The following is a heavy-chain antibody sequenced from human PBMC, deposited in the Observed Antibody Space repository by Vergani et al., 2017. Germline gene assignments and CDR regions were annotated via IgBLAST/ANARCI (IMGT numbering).Heavy chain of an antibody. CDR1: GYSISRGYY. Sequence: QVQLQESGPGLVKPSETLSLTCSVSGYSISRGYYWGWIRQPPGKGLEWIATVFHIGSAYYNPSLRRRVTISVETSKNQFSLRLTTLTAADTAVYYCARQFWVSQGVGAFETWGRGTEVSVSS. CDR3: ARQFWVSQGVGAFET. V-gene: IGHV4-38-2*02. J-gene: IGHJ3*02. D-gene: IGHD3-16*01. CDR2: VFHIGSA.